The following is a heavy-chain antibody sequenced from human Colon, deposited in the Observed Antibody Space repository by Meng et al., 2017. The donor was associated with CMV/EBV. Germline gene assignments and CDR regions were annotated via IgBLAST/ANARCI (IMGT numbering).Heavy chain of an antibody. J-gene: IGHJ4*02. CDR1: GGSVSSGSYY. CDR3: ARGLPDYYDRSGEVGYFDY. CDR2: IYYSGST. V-gene: IGHV4-61*01. Sequence: SETLSLTCTVSGGSVSSGSYYWSWIRQPPGKGLEWIGYIYYSGSTNYNPSLKSRVTISVDTSKNQFSLKLSSVTAADTAVYYCARGLPDYYDRSGEVGYFDYWGQGTLVTVSS. D-gene: IGHD3-22*01.